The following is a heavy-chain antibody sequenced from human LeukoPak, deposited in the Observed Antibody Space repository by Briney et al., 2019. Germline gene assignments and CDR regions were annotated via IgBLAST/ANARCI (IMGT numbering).Heavy chain of an antibody. Sequence: GRSLRLSCVASGSTFRNYGMHWVRQAPGKGLEWVAVIWYDGSKTYYADSVKGRFTISRDTSKNTLYLQMNSLRGEDTAVYYCAKAHLLDWLLPFDYWGQGTLVTVSS. J-gene: IGHJ4*02. V-gene: IGHV3-33*06. D-gene: IGHD3/OR15-3a*01. CDR1: GSTFRNYG. CDR2: IWYDGSKT. CDR3: AKAHLLDWLLPFDY.